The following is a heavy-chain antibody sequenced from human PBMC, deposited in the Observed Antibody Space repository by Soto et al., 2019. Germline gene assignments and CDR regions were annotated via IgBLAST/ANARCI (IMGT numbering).Heavy chain of an antibody. V-gene: IGHV1-3*01. CDR1: GYTFIDYG. CDR3: ARDRDTTTPVWFDP. CDR2: IHAGNGHT. J-gene: IGHJ5*02. Sequence: QVQLVQSGAEVKKPGASVKISCKPSGYTFIDYGIHWLRQAPGQSLEWMGWIHAGNGHTRYSEKLQGRVTITRDTSASTAYMELSSLTSEDTAVYYCARDRDTTTPVWFDPWGQGTLVTVSS. D-gene: IGHD1-1*01.